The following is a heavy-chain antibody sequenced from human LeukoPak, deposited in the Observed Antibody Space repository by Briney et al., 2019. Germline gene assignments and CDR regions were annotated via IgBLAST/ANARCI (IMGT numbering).Heavy chain of an antibody. D-gene: IGHD3-16*01. Sequence: PGGSLRLSCAASGFTFSSYAMSWVRQAPGKGLEWVSVISGSGGSTSYADSVKGRFTISRDNSMNTLYLQMNSLRAEDTAVYYCAKVRWGSDNALDSWGQGTLVTGSS. J-gene: IGHJ4*02. CDR2: ISGSGGST. V-gene: IGHV3-23*01. CDR1: GFTFSSYA. CDR3: AKVRWGSDNALDS.